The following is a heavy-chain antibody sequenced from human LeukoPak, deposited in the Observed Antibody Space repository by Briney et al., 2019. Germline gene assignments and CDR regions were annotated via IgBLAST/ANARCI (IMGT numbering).Heavy chain of an antibody. CDR3: AREGDSRWGELSP. CDR1: GFTSSTYA. V-gene: IGHV3-33*01. J-gene: IGHJ1*01. CDR2: IWFDGSEQ. Sequence: GGSLRLSCAASGFTSSTYAIHWVRQAPGKGLEWVAVIWFDGSEQYYADSVKGRFIISRDNSKSTSNLQLNSLRAEDTAVYYCAREGDSRWGELSPWGQGTLVTVSS. D-gene: IGHD3-16*02.